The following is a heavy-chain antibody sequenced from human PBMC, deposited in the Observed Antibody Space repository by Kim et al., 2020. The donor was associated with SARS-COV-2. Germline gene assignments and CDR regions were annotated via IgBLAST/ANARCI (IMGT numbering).Heavy chain of an antibody. CDR2: YN. J-gene: IGHJ4*02. V-gene: IGHV6-1*01. CDR3: ARATTGRYFDC. Sequence: YNDYAVSVKSRITLNPDTSKTQFSLQLNSVTPEDTAVYYCARATTGRYFDCWAQGTLVTVSS.